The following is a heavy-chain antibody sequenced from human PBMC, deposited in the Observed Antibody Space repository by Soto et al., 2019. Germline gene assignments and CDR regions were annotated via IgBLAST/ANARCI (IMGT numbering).Heavy chain of an antibody. CDR2: IDPGDSKT. V-gene: IGHV5-10-1*01. CDR1: GYNFETYL. Sequence: PVGSLKISFKGSGYNFETYLINLVLQMPGKGLEWMGRIDPGDSKTKYSPSLEGHITISVDTSINTTYLQWSSLKASDTAIYDCASRIAEAGGYYYHDFDVWGQGTAVTVSS. J-gene: IGHJ6*02. CDR3: ASRIAEAGGYYYHDFDV. D-gene: IGHD6-13*01.